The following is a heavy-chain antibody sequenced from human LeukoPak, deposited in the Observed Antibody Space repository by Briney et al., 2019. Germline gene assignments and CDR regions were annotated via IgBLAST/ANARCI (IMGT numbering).Heavy chain of an antibody. CDR1: GFTFSSYA. CDR2: ISGSGGST. CDR3: AKDTVLAYSSSFDY. Sequence: GGSLTLSCAASGFTFSSYAMSWVRQPPGKGLEWVSAISGSGGSTYYADSVKGRFTISRDNSKNTLYLQMNSLRAEDTAVYYCAKDTVLAYSSSFDYWGQGTLVTVSS. D-gene: IGHD6-13*01. V-gene: IGHV3-23*01. J-gene: IGHJ4*02.